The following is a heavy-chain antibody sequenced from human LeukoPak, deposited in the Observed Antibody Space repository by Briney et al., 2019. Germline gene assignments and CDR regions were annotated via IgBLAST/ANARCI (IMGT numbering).Heavy chain of an antibody. CDR3: ARAPPYRSGSYYY. CDR1: GGTFSSYT. V-gene: IGHV1-69*02. CDR2: IIPILGIA. J-gene: IGHJ4*02. Sequence: ASVKVSCKAFGGTFSSYTISWVRQAPGQGLEWMGRIIPILGIANYAQKFQGRVTITADKSTSTAYMELSSLRSEDTAVYYCARAPPYRSGSYYYWGQGTLVTVSS. D-gene: IGHD1-26*01.